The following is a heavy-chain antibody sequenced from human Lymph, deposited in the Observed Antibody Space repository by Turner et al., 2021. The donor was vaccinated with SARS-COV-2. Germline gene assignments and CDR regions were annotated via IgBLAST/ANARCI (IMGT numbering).Heavy chain of an antibody. CDR2: IVVGSGNT. CDR3: AAAYCSGGSCSDGFDI. Sequence: QMQLVQSGPEVKKARTSVKVSCTASGFTFSSSAVQWVRQARGQRLGWREWIVVGSGNTNYAQKFQERVTITRDMSTNTAYMELSSLRSEDTAVYYCAAAYCSGGSCSDGFDIWGQGTMVTVSS. D-gene: IGHD2-15*01. CDR1: GFTFSSSA. V-gene: IGHV1-58*01. J-gene: IGHJ3*02.